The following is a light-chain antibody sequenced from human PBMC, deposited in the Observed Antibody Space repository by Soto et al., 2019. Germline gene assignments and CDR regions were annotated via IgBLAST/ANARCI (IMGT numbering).Light chain of an antibody. V-gene: IGLV3-21*02. CDR1: NIGSES. Sequence: SSELTQPPSVSVAPGQTARITCGGDNIGSESVHWYQQKPGQAPVLVVFDDSDRPSGIPERFSGSNSGNTATLTISRVEAGDEADYHCQVWDTSSDHSWVFGGGTKVTVL. J-gene: IGLJ3*02. CDR2: DDS. CDR3: QVWDTSSDHSWV.